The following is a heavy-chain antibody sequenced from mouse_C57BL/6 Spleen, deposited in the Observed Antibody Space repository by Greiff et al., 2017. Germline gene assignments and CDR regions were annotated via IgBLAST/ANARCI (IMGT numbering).Heavy chain of an antibody. J-gene: IGHJ3*01. CDR1: GYTFTDYE. CDR2: IDPETGGT. CDR3: TGAGPWFAY. V-gene: IGHV1-15*01. D-gene: IGHD3-3*01. Sequence: VKLQESGAELVRPGASVTLSCKASGYTFTDYEMHWVKQTPVHGLEWIGAIDPETGGTAYNQKFKGKAILTADKSSSTAYMELRSLTSEDSAVYYCTGAGPWFAYWGQGTLVTVFA.